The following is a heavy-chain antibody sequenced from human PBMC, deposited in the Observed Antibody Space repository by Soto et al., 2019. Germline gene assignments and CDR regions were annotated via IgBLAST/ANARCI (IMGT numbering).Heavy chain of an antibody. Sequence: SETLSLTCSVSGDSISTVDYFWAWIRQPPGQALEYIGYIYKRTTTYYNPSFESRVAISLETSKSQFSLNVTSVTAADTAVYFCDRGRYCLTGSCFPNWFDSWGQGTLVTVS. CDR1: GDSISTVDYF. J-gene: IGHJ5*01. CDR2: IYKRTTT. D-gene: IGHD2-15*01. CDR3: DRGRYCLTGSCFPNWFDS. V-gene: IGHV4-30-4*01.